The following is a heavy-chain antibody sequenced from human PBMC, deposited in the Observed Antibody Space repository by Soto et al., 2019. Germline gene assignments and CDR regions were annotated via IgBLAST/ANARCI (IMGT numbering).Heavy chain of an antibody. J-gene: IGHJ4*02. D-gene: IGHD4-17*01. CDR3: ARHIYGDYDYFDY. V-gene: IGHV4-59*08. CDR2: INYSGST. Sequence: QVQLQESGPGLVKPSETLSLTCTVSGGSISRYYWSWIRQPPGRGLEWIGYINYSGSTKYSPFLKSRVTLSVDTSKNQFSLKVASVTAADTAVYYCARHIYGDYDYFDYWGQGTLVTVSS. CDR1: GGSISRYY.